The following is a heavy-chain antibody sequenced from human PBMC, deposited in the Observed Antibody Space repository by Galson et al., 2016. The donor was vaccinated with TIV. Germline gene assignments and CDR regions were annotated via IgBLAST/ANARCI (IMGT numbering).Heavy chain of an antibody. V-gene: IGHV3-66*02. D-gene: IGHD3-22*01. CDR3: ARDRVVDATYYYYYYGMDV. CDR1: GLSVSINY. J-gene: IGHJ6*02. CDR2: ISDDGNT. Sequence: SLRLSCAASGLSVSINYMTWVPQAPGKGLEWVSLISDDGNTYYADSVKGRFTISRDNSKNTLYLQMNTLRVEDTAVYFCARDRVVDATYYYYYYGMDVWGQGTTVTVSS.